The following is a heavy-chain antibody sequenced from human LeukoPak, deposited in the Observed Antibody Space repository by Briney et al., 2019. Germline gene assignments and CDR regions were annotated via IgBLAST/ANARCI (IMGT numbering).Heavy chain of an antibody. D-gene: IGHD2-2*01. CDR3: ANLRVPASRNFDY. J-gene: IGHJ4*02. CDR2: MGATGVST. Sequence: GGSLRLSCAASGFTFSSYAMSWVRQAPGQGLEWFSTMGATGVSTYYADSVKGRFTISRDNSKNTLYLQMNSLRAEDTAVYYCANLRVPASRNFDYWGQGTLVTVSS. CDR1: GFTFSSYA. V-gene: IGHV3-23*01.